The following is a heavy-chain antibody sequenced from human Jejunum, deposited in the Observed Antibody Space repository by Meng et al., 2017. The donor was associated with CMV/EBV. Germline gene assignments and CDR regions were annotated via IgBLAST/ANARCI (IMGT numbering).Heavy chain of an antibody. CDR2: MSPVDSDI. J-gene: IGHJ3*01. V-gene: IGHV5-51*01. CDR1: GSAFSNSW. Sequence: GSAFSNSWIGWVRQLPVKGLEWMGIMSPVDSDIRYSPSFQGQVTMSADKSTNTAYLQWRSLQASDTAMYYCARPRNAYDNSGTFNVWGQGTMVTVSS. D-gene: IGHD3-9*01. CDR3: ARPRNAYDNSGTFNV.